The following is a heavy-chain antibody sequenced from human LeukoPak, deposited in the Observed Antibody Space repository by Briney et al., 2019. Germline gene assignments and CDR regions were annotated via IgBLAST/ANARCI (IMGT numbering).Heavy chain of an antibody. CDR1: GFTFSSYS. Sequence: GGSLRLSCAASGFTFSSYSMNWVRQAPGKGLEWVSSISSSSSYIYYADSVKGRFTISRDNAKNSLYLQMNSLRAEDTAVYYCARQIIDYGDYVAFDHWGQGTLVTVSS. CDR2: ISSSSSYI. J-gene: IGHJ4*02. V-gene: IGHV3-21*01. D-gene: IGHD4-17*01. CDR3: ARQIIDYGDYVAFDH.